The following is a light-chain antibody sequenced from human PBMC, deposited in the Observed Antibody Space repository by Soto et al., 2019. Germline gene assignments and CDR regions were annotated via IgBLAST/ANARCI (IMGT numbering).Light chain of an antibody. CDR1: SGHSTYA. CDR2: INSDGSH. J-gene: IGLJ3*02. CDR3: QSLGTGIQV. V-gene: IGLV4-69*01. Sequence: QAVVTQSPSVSASLGASVKLTCTLSSGHSTYAIAWHQQQPEKGPRFLMKINSDGSHSKGDGFFDRFSGSSSGAERHLTISSLQSEDEADYYCQSLGTGIQVFGGGPKLTVL.